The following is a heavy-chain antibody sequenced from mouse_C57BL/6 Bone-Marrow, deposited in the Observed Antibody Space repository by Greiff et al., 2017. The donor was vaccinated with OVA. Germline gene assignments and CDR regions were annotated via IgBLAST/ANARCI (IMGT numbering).Heavy chain of an antibody. CDR3: ARRDYYGSSLHWYFDV. J-gene: IGHJ1*03. CDR2: IDPSDSYT. D-gene: IGHD1-1*01. Sequence: QVQLQQPGAELVRPGTSVKLSCKASGYTFTSYWMHWVKQRPGQGLEWIGVIDPSDSYTNYNQKFKGKATLTVDTSSSTAYMQLSSLTSEDSAVYYGARRDYYGSSLHWYFDVWGTGTTVTVSS. CDR1: GYTFTSYW. V-gene: IGHV1-59*01.